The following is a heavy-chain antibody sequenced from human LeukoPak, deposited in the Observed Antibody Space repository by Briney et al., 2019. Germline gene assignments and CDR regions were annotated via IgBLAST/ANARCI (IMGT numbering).Heavy chain of an antibody. D-gene: IGHD1-26*01. CDR3: TTDRYSGGYWVICDY. Sequence: ASVKVSCKASGYTFTSYYMHWVRQAPGQGLEWMGIINPSGGSTSYAQKFQGRVTMTRDTSTSTVYMELSSLKTEDTAVYYCTTDRYSGGYWVICDYWGQGTLVTVSS. V-gene: IGHV1-46*01. CDR2: INPSGGST. CDR1: GYTFTSYY. J-gene: IGHJ4*02.